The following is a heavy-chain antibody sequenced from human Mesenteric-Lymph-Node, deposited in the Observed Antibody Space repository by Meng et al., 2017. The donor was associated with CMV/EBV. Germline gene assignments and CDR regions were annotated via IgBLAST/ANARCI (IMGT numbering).Heavy chain of an antibody. CDR2: ISWNSGSI. D-gene: IGHD1-26*01. CDR1: GFTFDDYA. CDR3: ARDEGVGARGFDY. V-gene: IGHV3-9*01. J-gene: IGHJ4*02. Sequence: SLKISCAASGFTFDDYAMHWVRQAPGKGLEWVSGISWNSGSIGYADSVKGRFTISRDTSKNTLYLQMNSLRAEDTAVYYCARDEGVGARGFDYWGQGTLVTVSS.